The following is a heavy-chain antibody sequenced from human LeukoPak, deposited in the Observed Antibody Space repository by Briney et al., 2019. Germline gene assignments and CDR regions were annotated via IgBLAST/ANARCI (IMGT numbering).Heavy chain of an antibody. Sequence: ASVKVSCKASGYTFTSYGISWVRQAPGQGLEWMGWISAYNGNTNYAQKLQGRVTMTTDTSTSTAYMELRSLRSDDTAVYYCARDPPTYYYDSSGYLAVSYFDYWGQGTLVTVSS. J-gene: IGHJ4*02. CDR1: GYTFTSYG. D-gene: IGHD3-22*01. CDR3: ARDPPTYYYDSSGYLAVSYFDY. CDR2: ISAYNGNT. V-gene: IGHV1-18*01.